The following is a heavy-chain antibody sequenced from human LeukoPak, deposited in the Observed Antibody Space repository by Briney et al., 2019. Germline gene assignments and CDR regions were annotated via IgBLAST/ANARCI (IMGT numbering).Heavy chain of an antibody. Sequence: GGSLRLSCAASGFTFSGSPMYWVRQASGKGLEWVGRIGSKGNNYATVYAASVKGRFTISRDDSKGTAYLQMNSLKTEDTAMYYCSTGTVVLPMWGQGTLVTVSS. J-gene: IGHJ4*02. CDR3: STGTVVLPM. D-gene: IGHD1/OR15-1a*01. CDR1: GFTFSGSP. CDR2: IGSKGNNYAT. V-gene: IGHV3-73*01.